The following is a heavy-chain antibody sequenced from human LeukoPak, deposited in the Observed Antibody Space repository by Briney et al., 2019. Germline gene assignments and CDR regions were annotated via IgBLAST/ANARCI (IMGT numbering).Heavy chain of an antibody. Sequence: GGSLRLSCAASGFTFTSYAMGWVRQTPGKGLEWVSAISGSGGHTYYADSVKGRFSISRDNSKNTLNLQMNSLRAEDTAVYYCALTRQQLVLGAFHIWGQGTMVTVSS. CDR3: ALTRQQLVLGAFHI. J-gene: IGHJ3*02. CDR2: ISGSGGHT. V-gene: IGHV3-23*01. D-gene: IGHD6-13*01. CDR1: GFTFTSYA.